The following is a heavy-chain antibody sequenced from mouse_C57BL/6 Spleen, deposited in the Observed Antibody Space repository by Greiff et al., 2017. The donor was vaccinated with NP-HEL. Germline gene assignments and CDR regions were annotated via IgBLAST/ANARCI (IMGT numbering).Heavy chain of an antibody. V-gene: IGHV1-82*01. Sequence: VQLQQSGPELVKPGASVKISCKASGYAFSSSWMNWVKQRPGKGLEWIGRIYPGDGDTNYNGKFKGKATLTADKSSSTAYMQLSSLTSEDSAVYFCARWGVVSGYFDYWGQGTTLTVSS. CDR3: ARWGVVSGYFDY. CDR2: IYPGDGDT. CDR1: GYAFSSSW. D-gene: IGHD1-1*01. J-gene: IGHJ2*01.